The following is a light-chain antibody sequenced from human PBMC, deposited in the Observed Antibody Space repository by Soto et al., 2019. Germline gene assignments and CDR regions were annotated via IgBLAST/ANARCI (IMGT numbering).Light chain of an antibody. Sequence: IVLTQSPGTLPLSPGERATLSCRASQSVSSSYLAWYQQKPGKAPRLLIYGASSRATGIPDRFSGSGSGTDFTLTISRLDPEDFAVYYCQQYGSSFGQGTRLAIK. V-gene: IGKV3-20*01. CDR2: GAS. CDR1: QSVSSSY. CDR3: QQYGSS. J-gene: IGKJ5*01.